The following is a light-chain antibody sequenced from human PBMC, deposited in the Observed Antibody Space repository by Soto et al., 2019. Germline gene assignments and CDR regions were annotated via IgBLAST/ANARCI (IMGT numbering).Light chain of an antibody. V-gene: IGKV3-11*01. CDR2: DAS. CDR3: QQFNSL. J-gene: IGKJ5*01. Sequence: IVLSQFPATPALSPGERATLSCRASQSVSSYSAWYQQKPGQAPRLLIYDASNRATGIPARFSGSGSGTHFILTISNLQPEDFATYYCQQFNSLFGQGTRLEIK. CDR1: QSVSSY.